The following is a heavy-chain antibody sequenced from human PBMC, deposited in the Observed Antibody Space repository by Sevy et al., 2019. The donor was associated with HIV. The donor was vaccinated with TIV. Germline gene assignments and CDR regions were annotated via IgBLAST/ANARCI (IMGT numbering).Heavy chain of an antibody. D-gene: IGHD1-26*01. CDR3: TRWSGSQSIFDY. Sequence: GGSLRLSCTASGFIFGDYGMSWVRQAPGKGLEWIAFFKSKIHGGTTENAASVKGRFTISRDDSKNIVYLQMSNLKTEDTAVYYCTRWSGSQSIFDYXGQGTLVTVSS. J-gene: IGHJ4*02. CDR1: GFIFGDYG. CDR2: FKSKIHGGTT. V-gene: IGHV3-49*04.